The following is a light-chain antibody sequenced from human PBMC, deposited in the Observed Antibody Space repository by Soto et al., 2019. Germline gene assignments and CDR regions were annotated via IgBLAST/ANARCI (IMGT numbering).Light chain of an antibody. CDR3: QKYNSAPQT. J-gene: IGKJ1*01. CDR2: AAS. V-gene: IGKV1-27*01. CDR1: QGISNY. Sequence: IHMTQSPSSLSASVGYRVTIICRASQGISNYLAWYQQKQGKVPKLLIYAASTLQSGVPSRFSGSGYGTDFNLTISSLQTEDVATYYCQKYNSAPQTFGQGTKVDIK.